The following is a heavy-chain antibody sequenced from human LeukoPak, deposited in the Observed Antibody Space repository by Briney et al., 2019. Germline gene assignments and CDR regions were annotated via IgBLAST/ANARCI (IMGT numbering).Heavy chain of an antibody. CDR1: GYSFTRYW. J-gene: IGHJ4*02. Sequence: GESLKISCKAPGYSFTRYWISWVRQMPGKGLEWMGRIDPSDSYTNYSPSFQGQVTISADKSISTAYLQWSSLKASDTAMYYCARTCVMITFGGVIVPCSSFDYWGQGTLVTVSS. CDR2: IDPSDSYT. D-gene: IGHD3-16*02. V-gene: IGHV5-10-1*04. CDR3: ARTCVMITFGGVIVPCSSFDY.